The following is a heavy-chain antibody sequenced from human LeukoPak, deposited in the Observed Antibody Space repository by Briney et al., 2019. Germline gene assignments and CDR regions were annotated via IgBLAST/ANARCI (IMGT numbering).Heavy chain of an antibody. CDR1: GFTFSNYG. CDR2: IWYDGSKK. J-gene: IGHJ3*02. D-gene: IGHD3-10*01. CDR3: ARDRQWFGELLYAFDI. V-gene: IGHV3-33*01. Sequence: GGSLRLSCAASGFTFSNYGMHWVRQAPGKGLEWVAVIWYDGSKKYYADSVRGRFTISRDNSKNTLYLQMNSLRAEDTAVYYCARDRQWFGELLYAFDIWGQGTMVTVSS.